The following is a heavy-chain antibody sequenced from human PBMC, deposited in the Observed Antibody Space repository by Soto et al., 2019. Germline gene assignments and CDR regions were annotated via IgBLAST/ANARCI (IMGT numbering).Heavy chain of an antibody. D-gene: IGHD5-12*01. J-gene: IGHJ4*02. CDR1: GGSISSYY. CDR2: IYYSGST. CDR3: ARVRRDGYNLFDY. V-gene: IGHV4-59*01. Sequence: ETLSLTCTVSGGSISSYYWSWIRQPPGKGLEWIGYIYYSGSTNYNPSLKSRVTISVDTSKNQFSLKLSSVTAADTAVYYCARVRRDGYNLFDYWGQGTLVTVSS.